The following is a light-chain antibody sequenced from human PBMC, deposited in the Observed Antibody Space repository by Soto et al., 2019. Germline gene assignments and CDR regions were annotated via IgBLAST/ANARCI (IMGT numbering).Light chain of an antibody. CDR2: GAS. J-gene: IGKJ1*01. V-gene: IGKV3-20*01. CDR1: QSVGSNY. Sequence: EIVLTQSPGTLSLSPGERATLSCRASQSVGSNYLAWYQQKPGQAPRLLIYGASSRATGTPDRFSGSASGTDFTLTISRLEPEDFAVYHCQQYITAPETFGQGTKVEIK. CDR3: QQYITAPET.